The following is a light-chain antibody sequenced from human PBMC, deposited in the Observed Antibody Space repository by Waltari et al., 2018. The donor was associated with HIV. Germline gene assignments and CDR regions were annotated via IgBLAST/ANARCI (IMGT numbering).Light chain of an antibody. CDR3: HSYDRSLGGSV. Sequence: QSVLTQPPSVSGAPGQRVTISCTGDSSNIGAGYDVHWYQQLPGTAPKLLISDNVNRPSGVPDRFSESTSGTSASLSITGLRAEDEADYYCHSYDRSLGGSVFGGGTKVTVL. V-gene: IGLV1-40*01. CDR2: DNV. CDR1: SSNIGAGYD. J-gene: IGLJ3*02.